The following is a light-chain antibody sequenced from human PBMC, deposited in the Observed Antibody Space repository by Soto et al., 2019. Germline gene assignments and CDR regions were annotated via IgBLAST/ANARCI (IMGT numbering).Light chain of an antibody. Sequence: DIVMTRSPDSLAVSLGERATINCKSSQSVLYSSNHQNYLAWYQQKPGQPPQLLIYWASTRESGVPDRFSGSGSGTDFTLTISSLQAEDVAVYYCQQYYTTPLTFGGGTKVDIK. CDR1: QSVLYSSNHQNY. CDR2: WAS. J-gene: IGKJ4*01. V-gene: IGKV4-1*01. CDR3: QQYYTTPLT.